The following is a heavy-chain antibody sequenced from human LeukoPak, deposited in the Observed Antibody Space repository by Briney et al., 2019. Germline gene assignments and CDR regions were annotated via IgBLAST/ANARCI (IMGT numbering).Heavy chain of an antibody. D-gene: IGHD3-10*01. J-gene: IGHJ4*02. CDR1: GGSLSSSSYY. Sequence: PSETLSLTCTVSGGSLSSSSYYWGWIRQPPGKGLEWIGSIYYSGSTYYNPSLKSRVTISVDTSKNQFSLKLSSVTAADTAVYYCARLWFGELLVNYWGQGTLVTVSS. CDR2: IYYSGST. CDR3: ARLWFGELLVNY. V-gene: IGHV4-39*01.